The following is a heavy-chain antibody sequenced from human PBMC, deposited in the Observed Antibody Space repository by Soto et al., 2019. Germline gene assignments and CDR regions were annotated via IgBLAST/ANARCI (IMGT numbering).Heavy chain of an antibody. D-gene: IGHD3-22*01. CDR1: GFTFSSYA. J-gene: IGHJ4*02. CDR3: ATIVGSSGYPFDY. Sequence: GGSLRLSCAASGFTFSSYAMSWVRQAPGKGLEWVSAISGSGGSTYYADSVKGRFTISRDNSKNTLYLQMNSLRAEDTAVYYCATIVGSSGYPFDYWGQGTLVTVSS. CDR2: ISGSGGST. V-gene: IGHV3-23*01.